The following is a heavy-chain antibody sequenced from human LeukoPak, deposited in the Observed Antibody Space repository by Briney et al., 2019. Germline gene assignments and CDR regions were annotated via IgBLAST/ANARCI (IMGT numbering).Heavy chain of an antibody. CDR3: ARSILTGITVNPFEY. J-gene: IGHJ4*02. CDR2: INPNSGGT. D-gene: IGHD3-9*01. V-gene: IGHV1-2*02. Sequence: ASVKVSCKASGYTFTGYYMHWVRQAPGQGLEWMGWINPNSGGTNYAQKFQGRVTMTRDTSISTAYMELSRLRSDDTAVYYCARSILTGITVNPFEYWGQGTLVTVSS. CDR1: GYTFTGYY.